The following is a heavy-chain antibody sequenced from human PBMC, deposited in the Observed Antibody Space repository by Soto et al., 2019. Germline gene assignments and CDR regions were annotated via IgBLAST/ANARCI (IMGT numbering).Heavy chain of an antibody. V-gene: IGHV3-64*01. CDR2: ISSNGGST. CDR1: GFTFSSYA. Sequence: GGSLRLSCAASGFTFSSYAMHWVRQAPGKGLEYVSAISSNGGSTYYANSVKGRFTISRDNSKNTLYLQMGSRRAEDMAVYYCARAPFGDILTGVHMDVWGKGTTVTVSS. J-gene: IGHJ6*03. CDR3: ARAPFGDILTGVHMDV. D-gene: IGHD3-9*01.